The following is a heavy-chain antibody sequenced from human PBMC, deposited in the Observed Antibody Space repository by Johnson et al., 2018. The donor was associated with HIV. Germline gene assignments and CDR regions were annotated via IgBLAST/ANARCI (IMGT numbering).Heavy chain of an antibody. J-gene: IGHJ3*02. CDR2: ISSSGSTI. Sequence: VQLVESGGGLIQPGGSLRLSCAASGFTFSDYYMSWIHQAPGKGLEWVSYISSSGSTIYYADSVKGRFTISRDNSKNTLYLEMNSLRAEDTAVYYCAKDPGWFGEPGDAFDIWGQGTMVTVSS. D-gene: IGHD3-10*01. CDR1: GFTFSDYY. V-gene: IGHV3-11*04. CDR3: AKDPGWFGEPGDAFDI.